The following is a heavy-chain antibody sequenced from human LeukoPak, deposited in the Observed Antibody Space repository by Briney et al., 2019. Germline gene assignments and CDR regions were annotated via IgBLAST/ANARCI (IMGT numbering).Heavy chain of an antibody. J-gene: IGHJ4*02. CDR2: ISYSGST. Sequence: TSETLSLTCTVSGGSISSGGYYWSCIRQHPGRGLEWIGYISYSGSTYCNPSLKSRVTISVDTSKHQFSLKLSSVTAADTAVYYCARHNVGHFDYWGQGTLVTVSS. V-gene: IGHV4-31*03. CDR3: ARHNVGHFDY. CDR1: GGSISSGGYY. D-gene: IGHD2-8*01.